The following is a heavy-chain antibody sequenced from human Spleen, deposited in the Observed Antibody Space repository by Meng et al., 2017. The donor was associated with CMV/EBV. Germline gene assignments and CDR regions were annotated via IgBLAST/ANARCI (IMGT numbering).Heavy chain of an antibody. CDR3: AKRPDMITAYYFDY. J-gene: IGHJ4*02. Sequence: GGSLRLSCIASGLTFSSYSMNWVRQAPGKGLEWVSYISSTATYIHYADSVKGRFTISRDNSKNTLYLQMNTLRAEDTAVYYCAKRPDMITAYYFDYWGQGTLVTVSS. D-gene: IGHD3-16*01. V-gene: IGHV3-21*04. CDR1: GLTFSSYS. CDR2: ISSTATYI.